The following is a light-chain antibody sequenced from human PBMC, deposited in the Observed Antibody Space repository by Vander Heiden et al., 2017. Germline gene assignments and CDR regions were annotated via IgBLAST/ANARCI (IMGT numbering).Light chain of an antibody. CDR2: HDS. Sequence: SYELTPPPSMSVSPGPTVSITCSGDKLWDKYASRYLQTPVQSTVLFVSHDSKRPAGIPERFSGSISGNIATLTISRTQAMDEADYYCQAWDSSTVVFGGGTKRTV. CDR3: QAWDSSTVV. J-gene: IGLJ2*01. V-gene: IGLV3-1*01. CDR1: KLWDKY.